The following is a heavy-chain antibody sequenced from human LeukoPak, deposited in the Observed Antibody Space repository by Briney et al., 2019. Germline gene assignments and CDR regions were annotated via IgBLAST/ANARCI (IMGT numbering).Heavy chain of an antibody. D-gene: IGHD6-19*01. J-gene: IGHJ4*02. CDR1: GGSFSGYY. V-gene: IGHV4-34*01. Sequence: SETLSLTCAVYGGSFSGYYWSWIRQPPGKGLEWIGEINHSGSTNYNPSLKSRVTISVDTSKNQFSLKLSSVTAADTAVYYCASDPVPVAGTGYWGQGTLVTVSS. CDR2: INHSGST. CDR3: ASDPVPVAGTGY.